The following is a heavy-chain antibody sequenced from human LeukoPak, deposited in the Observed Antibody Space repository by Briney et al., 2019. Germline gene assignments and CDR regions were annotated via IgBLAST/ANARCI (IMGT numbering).Heavy chain of an antibody. CDR3: ARPQDSSGYWAYFDY. D-gene: IGHD3-22*01. V-gene: IGHV5-51*01. CDR1: GYSFTSYW. CDR2: IYPGDFDI. Sequence: GESLKISCKGSGYSFTSYWIGWVRQMPGKGLEWMGIIYPGDFDIRYSPSFQGQVTISADKSISTAYLQWSSLKASDTAMYYCARPQDSSGYWAYFDYWGQGTLVTVSS. J-gene: IGHJ4*02.